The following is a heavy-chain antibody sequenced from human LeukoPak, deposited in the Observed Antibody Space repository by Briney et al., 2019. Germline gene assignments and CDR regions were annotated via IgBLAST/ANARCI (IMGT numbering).Heavy chain of an antibody. J-gene: IGHJ6*02. CDR2: IKQDGREK. V-gene: IGHV3-7*01. D-gene: IGHD6-19*01. Sequence: GGSLRLSCAASGFTFSSYWMSWVRQAPGKGLEWVANIKQDGREKYYVDSVKGRFTISRDNAKNSLYLQMNSLRAEDTAVYYCARDIAVAGYGMDVWGQGTTVTVSS. CDR3: ARDIAVAGYGMDV. CDR1: GFTFSSYW.